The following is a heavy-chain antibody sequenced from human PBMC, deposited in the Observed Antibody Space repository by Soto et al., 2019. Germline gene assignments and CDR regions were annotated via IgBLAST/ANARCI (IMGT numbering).Heavy chain of an antibody. J-gene: IGHJ1*01. CDR3: ATDYYDSSGYRKLRFRH. CDR1: GGSISSGDYY. V-gene: IGHV4-30-4*01. D-gene: IGHD3-22*01. CDR2: IYDSGST. Sequence: QVQLQESGPGLVKPSQTLSLTCTVSGGSISSGDYYWSWIRQPPGKGLEWIGYIYDSGSTYYNPSLKSRVNISVDTSKNQFSLKLSSVTAADTAVYYCATDYYDSSGYRKLRFRHWGQGTLVTVSS.